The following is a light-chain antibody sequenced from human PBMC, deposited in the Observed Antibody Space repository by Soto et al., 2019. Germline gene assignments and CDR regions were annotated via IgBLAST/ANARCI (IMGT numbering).Light chain of an antibody. Sequence: QSALTQPRSVSGSPGQSVTVSCTGTSRDVGIYNYVSWYQQRPGTAPKVMIYDVTKRPSGVPDCFSGSKSANTASLTISGLQADDEADYYCCSYAGNYTLLFGGGTKVTVL. V-gene: IGLV2-11*01. CDR3: CSYAGNYTLL. CDR2: DVT. J-gene: IGLJ2*01. CDR1: SRDVGIYNY.